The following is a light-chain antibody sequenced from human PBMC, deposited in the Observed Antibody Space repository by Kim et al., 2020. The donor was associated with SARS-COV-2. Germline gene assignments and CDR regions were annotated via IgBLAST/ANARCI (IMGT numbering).Light chain of an antibody. CDR2: AAS. CDR3: QQSYSTPPA. Sequence: ESQRTQAPSSLSASVGDRVTITCRASQSISSYLNWYQQKPGKAPKLLIYAASSLQSGVPSRFSGSGSGTDFTLTISSLQPEDFATYYCQQSYSTPPAFGQGTKVDIK. CDR1: QSISSY. J-gene: IGKJ1*01. V-gene: IGKV1-39*01.